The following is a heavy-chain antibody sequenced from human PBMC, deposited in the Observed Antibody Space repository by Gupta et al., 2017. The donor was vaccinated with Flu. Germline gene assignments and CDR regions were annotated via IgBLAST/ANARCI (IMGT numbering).Heavy chain of an antibody. CDR2: VNPYTGRT. Sequence: QVQLAQSGAEVRKPGASVTVSCEASGYTFVDYYVPWVRQAPGQGPEWMGWVNPYTGRTNYAQRFQGRVTMTTDTSITTAYMELSSLTSDDTAFYYCVRAPSIAGWYFDLWGRGTLVTVSS. V-gene: IGHV1-2*02. D-gene: IGHD2/OR15-2a*01. J-gene: IGHJ2*01. CDR3: VRAPSIAGWYFDL. CDR1: GYTFVDYY.